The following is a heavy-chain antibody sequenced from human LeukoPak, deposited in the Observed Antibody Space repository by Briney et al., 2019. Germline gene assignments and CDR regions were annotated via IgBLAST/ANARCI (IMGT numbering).Heavy chain of an antibody. CDR3: ATPRTGYYMDV. J-gene: IGHJ6*03. CDR1: GFTFSSYW. CDR2: IKQDGREK. V-gene: IGHV3-7*01. D-gene: IGHD7-27*01. Sequence: GGSLRLSCAASGFTFSSYWMSWVRQAPGKGREGVANIKQDGREKYYVDSLKGGFTISRDNAKNSLYLQMNSLRAEDTAVYYCATPRTGYYMDVWGKGTTVTVSS.